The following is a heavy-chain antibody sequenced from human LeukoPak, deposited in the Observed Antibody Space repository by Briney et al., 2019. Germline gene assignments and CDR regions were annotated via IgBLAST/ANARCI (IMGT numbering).Heavy chain of an antibody. CDR3: VRQKKSHGNFDY. D-gene: IGHD1-26*01. CDR2: VGIAADT. J-gene: IGHJ4*02. V-gene: IGHV3-13*01. CDR1: GFTFSSYA. Sequence: GGSLRLSCAASGFTFSSYAMSWVRQAPGKGLEWVSAVGIAADTFYPGSVKGRFTISRENAKNSLYLQMNSLRVEDTAVYYCVRQKKSHGNFDYWGQGTLVTVSS.